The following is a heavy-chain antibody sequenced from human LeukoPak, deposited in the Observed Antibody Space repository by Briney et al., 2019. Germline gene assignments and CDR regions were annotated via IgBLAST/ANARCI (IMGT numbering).Heavy chain of an antibody. V-gene: IGHV3-21*01. CDR1: GFTFNYYN. Sequence: GGSLRLSCAASGFTFNYYNMNWVRQAPGKGLEWVSSISSGSNYIYYADSVKGRFTISRDNAKNSLYLQMNSLRAEDTAVYYCARDSGYWGQGTLVTVSS. J-gene: IGHJ4*02. CDR2: ISSGSNYI. CDR3: ARDSGY.